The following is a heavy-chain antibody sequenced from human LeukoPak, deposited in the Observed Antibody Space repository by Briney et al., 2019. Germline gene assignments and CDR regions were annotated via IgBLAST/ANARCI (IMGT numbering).Heavy chain of an antibody. CDR1: GFPLSRYV. Sequence: GGSLRLSCAVSGFPLSRYVMHCVRKAPGKGLEGVAFISYDGSNKYYADSVKGRFHISRDNSKNMLYLQMNSLRAEDTAVYYCATGSGWYSPDYWGQGTLVTVSS. D-gene: IGHD6-19*01. CDR3: ATGSGWYSPDY. CDR2: ISYDGSNK. V-gene: IGHV3-30*03. J-gene: IGHJ4*02.